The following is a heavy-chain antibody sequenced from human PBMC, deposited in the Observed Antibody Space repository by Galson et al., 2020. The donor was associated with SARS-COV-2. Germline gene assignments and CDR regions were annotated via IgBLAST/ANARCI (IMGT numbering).Heavy chain of an antibody. CDR3: ARDSPPYNTSQLGMDV. CDR1: GGNFRNYV. V-gene: IGHV1-69*13. D-gene: IGHD1-1*01. J-gene: IGHJ6*02. CDR2: IIPIFGAA. Sequence: SVKVSCKAFGGNFRNYVISWVRQAPGQGLEWMGGIIPIFGAANYAQKFHGRLTIPADESTSTAYMELRSLRSEDTALYYCARDSPPYNTSQLGMDVWGQGTTVTVSS.